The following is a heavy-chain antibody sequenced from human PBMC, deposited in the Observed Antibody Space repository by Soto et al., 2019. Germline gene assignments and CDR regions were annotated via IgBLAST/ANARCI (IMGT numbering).Heavy chain of an antibody. D-gene: IGHD2-2*01. Sequence: SLSFXSSLFTVSINYMILVRHAPCKGLEWVSVVYSGGSTYYADSFKGRFTISRDNAKNTVYLQMNSLRAEDTAVYYCARDGQYCGSTNCTNYQYSGMEVWGPGPTVTV. V-gene: IGHV3-53*01. CDR1: LFTVSINY. J-gene: IGHJ6*01. CDR3: ARDGQYCGSTNCTNYQYSGMEV. CDR2: VYSGGST.